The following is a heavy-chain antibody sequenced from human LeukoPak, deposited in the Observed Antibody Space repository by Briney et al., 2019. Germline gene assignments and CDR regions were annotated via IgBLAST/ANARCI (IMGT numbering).Heavy chain of an antibody. J-gene: IGHJ5*02. CDR2: IYSSGTT. Sequence: SETLSLTCTVSGGSINTYYWSWIRQPAGKGLEWIGRIYSSGTTHYNPSLKSRVTISVDTSKNQFSLKLSSVTAADTAVYYCARDVGSGAFDPWGQGTLVTVSS. CDR3: ARDVGSGAFDP. V-gene: IGHV4-4*07. CDR1: GGSINTYY. D-gene: IGHD7-27*01.